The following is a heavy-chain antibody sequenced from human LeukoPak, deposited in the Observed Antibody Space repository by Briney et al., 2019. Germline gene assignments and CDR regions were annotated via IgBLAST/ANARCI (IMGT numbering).Heavy chain of an antibody. Sequence: PSETLSLTCSVSGGSFSSYYWSWIRQPPGKGLEWIGYMYYSGSTNYNPSLKSRVTISVDTSKNQFSLKLSSVTAADTAVYHCARGAFGYCSSTSCSTLDYWGQGTLVTVSS. CDR1: GGSFSSYY. V-gene: IGHV4-59*01. J-gene: IGHJ4*02. D-gene: IGHD2-2*01. CDR3: ARGAFGYCSSTSCSTLDY. CDR2: MYYSGST.